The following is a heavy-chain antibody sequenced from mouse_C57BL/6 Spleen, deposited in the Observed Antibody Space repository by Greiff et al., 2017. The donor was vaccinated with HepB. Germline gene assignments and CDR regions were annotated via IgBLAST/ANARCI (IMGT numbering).Heavy chain of an antibody. Sequence: VHLVESEGGLVQPGSSMKLSCTASGFTFSDYYMAWVRQVPEKGLEWVANINYDGSSTYYLDSLKSRFIISRDNAKNILYLQMSSLKSEDTATYYCARGEGVTTRIWFAYWGQGTLVTVSA. J-gene: IGHJ3*01. D-gene: IGHD2-2*01. CDR2: INYDGSST. CDR3: ARGEGVTTRIWFAY. CDR1: GFTFSDYY. V-gene: IGHV5-16*01.